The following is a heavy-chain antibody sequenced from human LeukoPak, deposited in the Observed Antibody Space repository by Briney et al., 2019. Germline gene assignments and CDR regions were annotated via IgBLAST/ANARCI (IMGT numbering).Heavy chain of an antibody. CDR3: AKDMGMGSGWFFFDY. Sequence: PGGSLRLSCAASGFTFNSYAMSWVRQAPGKGLDWVSAFSGSGGSTYYADSVKGRFTISRDNSKNTLYLQMNSLRAEDTAVYYCAKDMGMGSGWFFFDYWGQGALVTVSS. CDR2: FSGSGGST. CDR1: GFTFNSYA. V-gene: IGHV3-23*01. D-gene: IGHD6-19*01. J-gene: IGHJ4*02.